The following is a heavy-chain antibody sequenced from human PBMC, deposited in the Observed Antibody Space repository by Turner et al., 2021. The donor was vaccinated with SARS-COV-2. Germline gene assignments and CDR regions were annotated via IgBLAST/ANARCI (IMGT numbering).Heavy chain of an antibody. J-gene: IGHJ4*02. D-gene: IGHD2-21*01. CDR2: IWYDGSNK. Sequence: QVQLVESGGGVVQPGRSLRLSCAASGFTFSSYGMHWVRQAPGKVLDGVAIIWYDGSNKYYADSVKGIFTISRDNSKNTLYLQMNSLRAEDTAVYYCARNRVDCGGDCYSFDYWGQVTLVTVSS. CDR1: GFTFSSYG. CDR3: ARNRVDCGGDCYSFDY. V-gene: IGHV3-33*01.